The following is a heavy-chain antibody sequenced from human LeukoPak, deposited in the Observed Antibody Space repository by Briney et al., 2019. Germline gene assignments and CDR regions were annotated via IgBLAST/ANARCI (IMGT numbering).Heavy chain of an antibody. V-gene: IGHV3-7*04. J-gene: IGHJ6*03. D-gene: IGHD5-18*01. CDR2: IKQDGSEK. CDR1: GFTFSSYW. Sequence: GGSLRLSCAASGFTFSSYWMSWVRQAPGKGLEWVANIKQDGSEKYYVDSVEGRFTISRDNAKNSLYLQMNSLRAEDTAVYYCARALAGYHGFYYYYYMDVWGKGTTVTVSS. CDR3: ARALAGYHGFYYYYYMDV.